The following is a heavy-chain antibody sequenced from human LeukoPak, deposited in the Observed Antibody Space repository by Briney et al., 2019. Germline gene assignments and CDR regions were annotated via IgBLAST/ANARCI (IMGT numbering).Heavy chain of an antibody. J-gene: IGHJ4*02. CDR1: GFTFSNYA. Sequence: GGSLRLSCAASGFTFSNYAMSWVRQAPGKGLEWVSAILGSGGSTYYADSVKGRFTISRDNSKSTLYLQMNSLRAEDTALYYCAKWGDYDVLTGYYVPDYWGQGTLVTVSS. CDR2: ILGSGGST. D-gene: IGHD3-9*01. V-gene: IGHV3-23*01. CDR3: AKWGDYDVLTGYYVPDY.